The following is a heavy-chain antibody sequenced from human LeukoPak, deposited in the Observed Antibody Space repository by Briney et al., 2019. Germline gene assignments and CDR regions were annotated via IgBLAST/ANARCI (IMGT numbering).Heavy chain of an antibody. Sequence: GESLKISCKGSGYSFTSYWIGWVRQMPGKGLEWMGIIYPGDSDTRYSPSFQGQVTISADKSISTAYLQWSSLKASDTAMYYCARTSRGAVTSVNGAFDIWGQGTMVTVSS. J-gene: IGHJ3*02. D-gene: IGHD4-17*01. CDR3: ARTSRGAVTSVNGAFDI. CDR2: IYPGDSDT. CDR1: GYSFTSYW. V-gene: IGHV5-51*01.